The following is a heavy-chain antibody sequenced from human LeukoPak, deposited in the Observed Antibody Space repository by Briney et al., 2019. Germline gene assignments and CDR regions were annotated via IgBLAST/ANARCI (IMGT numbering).Heavy chain of an antibody. Sequence: GGSLRLSCAASGFSFRNYWMSWARQPPGKGLEWVATIKEDGSEKYYVDSVKGRFTISRDNAKKSLFLEMKSLRAEDTAIYYCVTPTTFTLDRYWGQGTLLTVSS. CDR1: GFSFRNYW. J-gene: IGHJ4*02. V-gene: IGHV3-7*03. CDR3: VTPTTFTLDRY. CDR2: IKEDGSEK. D-gene: IGHD3-16*01.